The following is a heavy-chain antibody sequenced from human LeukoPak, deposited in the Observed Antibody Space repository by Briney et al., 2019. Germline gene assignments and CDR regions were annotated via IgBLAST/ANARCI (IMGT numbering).Heavy chain of an antibody. CDR2: IYTSAST. CDR1: GGSISSYY. Sequence: SETLSLTCTVSGGSISSYYWSWIRQPAGKGLEWIGRIYTSASTNYNPSLTSRVTMSVDTSQNQFCLKLSSVTAADTAVYYCARAKAVYYYMDVWGKGTTVTVSS. V-gene: IGHV4-4*07. CDR3: ARAKAVYYYMDV. D-gene: IGHD6-19*01. J-gene: IGHJ6*03.